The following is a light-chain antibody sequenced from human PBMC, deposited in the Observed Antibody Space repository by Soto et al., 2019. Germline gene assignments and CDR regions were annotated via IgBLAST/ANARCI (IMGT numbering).Light chain of an antibody. CDR3: SSYTSSSTLV. CDR1: SSDVGGYNY. CDR2: EVS. J-gene: IGLJ2*01. V-gene: IGLV2-14*01. Sequence: QSALTQPASVSGSPGQSITISCTGTSSDVGGYNYVSWYQQHPGKAPKLMIYEVSNRPSGVSNRFSGSKSGNTASLTISGPQAENEVDYHCSSYTSSSTLVFGGGPKLPVL.